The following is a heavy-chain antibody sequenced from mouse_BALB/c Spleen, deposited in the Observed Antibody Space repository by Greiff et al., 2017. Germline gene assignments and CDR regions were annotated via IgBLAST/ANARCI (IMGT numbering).Heavy chain of an antibody. D-gene: IGHD4-1*01. CDR3: ARDGTGTGFAY. J-gene: IGHJ3*01. V-gene: IGHV14-1*02. Sequence: VQLQQSGAELVRPGALVKLSCKASGFNITVYYMHWVKQRPEQGLEWIGWIDPENGNTIYDPKFQGKASITADTSSNTAYLQLSSLTSEDTAVYYCARDGTGTGFAYWGQGTLVTVSA. CDR2: IDPENGNT. CDR1: GFNITVYY.